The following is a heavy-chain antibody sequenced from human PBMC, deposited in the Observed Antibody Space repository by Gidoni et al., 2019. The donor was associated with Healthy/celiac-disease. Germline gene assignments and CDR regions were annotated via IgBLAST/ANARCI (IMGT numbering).Heavy chain of an antibody. V-gene: IGHV1-8*01. Sequence: QVQLVQSGAEVKKPGASVKVSCKASGYTFTSYDINWVRQATGQGLEWMGWMNPNSGNTGDAQKFQGRVTMTRNTSISTAYMELSSLRSEDTAVYYCAREGPYYDFWSGYYRPVAFDIWGQGTMVTVSS. D-gene: IGHD3-3*01. J-gene: IGHJ3*02. CDR1: GYTFTSYD. CDR3: AREGPYYDFWSGYYRPVAFDI. CDR2: MNPNSGNT.